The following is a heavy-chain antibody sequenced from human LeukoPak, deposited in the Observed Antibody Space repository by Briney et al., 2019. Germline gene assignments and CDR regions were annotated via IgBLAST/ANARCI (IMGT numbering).Heavy chain of an antibody. CDR1: GGSISSYY. V-gene: IGHV4-4*07. Sequence: SETLSLTCTVSGGSISSYYWSWIRQPAGKGLEWIGRIYTSGSTNYNPSLKGRVTMSVDTSKNQFSLKLSSVTAADTAVYYCARGKRSASSSHDRAFDIWGQGTMVTVSS. D-gene: IGHD6-13*01. CDR3: ARGKRSASSSHDRAFDI. J-gene: IGHJ3*02. CDR2: IYTSGST.